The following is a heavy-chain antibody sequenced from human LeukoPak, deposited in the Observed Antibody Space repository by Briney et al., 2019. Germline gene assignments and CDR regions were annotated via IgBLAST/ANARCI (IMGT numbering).Heavy chain of an antibody. CDR3: ARGVTYYSDNGGYYY. J-gene: IGHJ4*02. CDR2: IRNKANSYAT. CDR1: GFTFGDYG. Sequence: GGSLRLSCTASGFTFGDYGMSWVRQAPGKGLEWVGRIRNKANSYATEYAASVKGRFTMSRDDSKNSLYLQMNSLKTEDTATYYCARGVTYYSDNGGYYYWGQGTLVTVSS. D-gene: IGHD3-22*01. V-gene: IGHV3-72*01.